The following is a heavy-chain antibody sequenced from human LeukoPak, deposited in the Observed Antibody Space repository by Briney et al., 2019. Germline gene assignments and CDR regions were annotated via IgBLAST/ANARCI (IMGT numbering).Heavy chain of an antibody. CDR2: VNSDGSTT. V-gene: IGHV3-74*01. J-gene: IGHJ4*02. CDR3: ARAVSWGHNDY. CDR1: GFTFTSYW. Sequence: PGGSLRLSCAASGFTFTSYWMHWVRQAPGKGLVWVSSVNSDGSTTRYADSVKGRLTISRGNANNTLYLQMNSLRAEDTAVYYCARAVSWGHNDYWGQGTLVTVSS. D-gene: IGHD3-16*01.